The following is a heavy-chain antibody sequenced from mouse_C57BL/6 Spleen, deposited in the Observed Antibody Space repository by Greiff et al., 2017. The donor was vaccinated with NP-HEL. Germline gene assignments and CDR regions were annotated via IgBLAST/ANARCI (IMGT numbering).Heavy chain of an antibody. CDR3: ALYDGYSWFAY. CDR1: GYTFTSYW. D-gene: IGHD2-3*01. Sequence: VQLQQPGAELVRPGTSVKLSCKASGYTFTSYWMHWVKQRPGQGLEWIGVIDPSDSYTNYNQKFKGKATLTVDTSSSTAYMQLSSLTSEDSAVYYCALYDGYSWFAYWGQGTLVTVSA. V-gene: IGHV1-59*01. J-gene: IGHJ3*01. CDR2: IDPSDSYT.